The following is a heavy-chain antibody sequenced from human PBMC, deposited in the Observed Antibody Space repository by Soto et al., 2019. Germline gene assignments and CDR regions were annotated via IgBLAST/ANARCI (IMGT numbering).Heavy chain of an antibody. CDR2: IYDSGGP. Sequence: QMQLQESGPGLVSPSQTLSLTCTVSGGSISSDGDYYRWSWIRQHPGKGLEGSGYIYDSGGPYYHPSLECRDTVSVDTSKNQFSLKLSSLTAADTAVDYCARVRENYFDSWGQGMLVTVSS. CDR1: GGSISSDGDYYR. CDR3: ARVRENYFDS. J-gene: IGHJ4*02. V-gene: IGHV4-31*03.